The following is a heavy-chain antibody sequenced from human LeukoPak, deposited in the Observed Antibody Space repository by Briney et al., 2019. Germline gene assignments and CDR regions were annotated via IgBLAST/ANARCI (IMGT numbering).Heavy chain of an antibody. V-gene: IGHV4-39*01. CDR3: ARHDYYDSSGYYYIDY. J-gene: IGHJ4*02. CDR2: IYYSGST. D-gene: IGHD3-22*01. Sequence: SETLSLTCTVSGGSISSSSYYWRWIRQPPGRVVERIGNIYYSGSTYYNPSRTSRVTISVDTSKNLFSLKLSSVTAADTALYYRARHDYYDSSGYYYIDYWGQGTLVTVSS. CDR1: GGSISSSSYY.